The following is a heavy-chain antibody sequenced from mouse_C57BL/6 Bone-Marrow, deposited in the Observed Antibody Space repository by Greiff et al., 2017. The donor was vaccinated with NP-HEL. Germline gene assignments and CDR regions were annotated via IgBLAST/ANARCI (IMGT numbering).Heavy chain of an antibody. D-gene: IGHD1-1*01. J-gene: IGHJ3*01. CDR3: ADYYGSRGFAY. CDR1: GYTFTSYG. V-gene: IGHV1-81*01. CDR2: IYPRSGNT. Sequence: VQLQQSGAELARPGASVKLSCKASGYTFTSYGISWVKQRPGQGLEWIGEIYPRSGNTYYNEKFKGKATLTADKSSSTAYMELRSLTSEDSAVYFCADYYGSRGFAYWGQGTLVTVSA.